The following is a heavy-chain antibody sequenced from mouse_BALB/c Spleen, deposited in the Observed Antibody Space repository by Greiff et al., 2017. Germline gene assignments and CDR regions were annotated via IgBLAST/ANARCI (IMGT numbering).Heavy chain of an antibody. Sequence: EVQGVESGGGLVKPGGSLKLSCAASGFTFSSYAMSWVRQTPEKRLEWVASISSGGSTYYPDSVKGRFTISRDNARNILYLQMSSLRSEDTAMYYCALYYAMDYWGQGTSVTVSS. CDR3: ALYYAMDY. V-gene: IGHV5-6-5*01. CDR1: GFTFSSYA. CDR2: ISSGGST. J-gene: IGHJ4*01.